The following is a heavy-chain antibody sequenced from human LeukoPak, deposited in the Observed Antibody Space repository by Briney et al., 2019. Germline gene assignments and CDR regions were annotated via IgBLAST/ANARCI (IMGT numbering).Heavy chain of an antibody. CDR2: ISWNSGSI. D-gene: IGHD2-2*01. Sequence: GGSLRLSCAASGFTFDDYAMHWVRQAPGKGLEWVSGISWNSGSIGYADSVKGRFTISRDNAKNSLYLQMNSLRAEDMALYYCAKDMAPLGYCSSTSCYGGAFDIWGQGTMATVSS. V-gene: IGHV3-9*03. CDR1: GFTFDDYA. J-gene: IGHJ3*02. CDR3: AKDMAPLGYCSSTSCYGGAFDI.